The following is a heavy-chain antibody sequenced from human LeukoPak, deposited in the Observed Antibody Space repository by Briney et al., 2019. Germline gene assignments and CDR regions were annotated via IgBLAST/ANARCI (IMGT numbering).Heavy chain of an antibody. CDR1: RFTFRNYV. CDR2: TSSDLNVK. V-gene: IGHV3-30-3*01. D-gene: IGHD3-10*01. J-gene: IGHJ4*02. Sequence: GGSLRLSCAASRFTFRNYVIHWVRQAPGKGLEWVAVTSSDLNVKLYADSVKGRFTISRDNPRSTLYLQMNSLRPEDTAIYYCAREGYYGSGSPPSLYFDYWGQGTLVTVSS. CDR3: AREGYYGSGSPPSLYFDY.